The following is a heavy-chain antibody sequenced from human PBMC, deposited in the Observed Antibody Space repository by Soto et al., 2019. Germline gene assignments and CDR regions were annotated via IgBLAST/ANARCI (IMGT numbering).Heavy chain of an antibody. CDR3: ARASIEPRVFMYPFDA. Sequence: PSETLSLTCTVSGDSITSSSHYWGWIRQPPGKGLECIANIYYDGNTYYNPSLKSRVAISLDTSKNQFSLRLNSVTAADTAVYYCARASIEPRVFMYPFDAWGQGALVTVSS. J-gene: IGHJ4*02. V-gene: IGHV4-39*01. D-gene: IGHD6-6*01. CDR1: GDSITSSSHY. CDR2: IYYDGNT.